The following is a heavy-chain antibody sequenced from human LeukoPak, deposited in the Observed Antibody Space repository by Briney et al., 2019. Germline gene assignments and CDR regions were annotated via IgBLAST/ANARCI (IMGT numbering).Heavy chain of an antibody. Sequence: SETLSLTCTVSGGSINSGDYYWSWIRQSPGKGLEWIGYISSSGSTYYNPSLKSRVTISVDTSKNQFSLKLNSVTAADTAVYYCARVRYNWFDPWGQGTLVTVSS. J-gene: IGHJ5*02. CDR2: ISSSGST. D-gene: IGHD3-16*02. V-gene: IGHV4-30-4*01. CDR3: ARVRYNWFDP. CDR1: GGSINSGDYY.